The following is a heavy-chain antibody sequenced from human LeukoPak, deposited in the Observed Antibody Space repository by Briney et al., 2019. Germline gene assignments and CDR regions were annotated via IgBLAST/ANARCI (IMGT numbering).Heavy chain of an antibody. V-gene: IGHV3-23*01. Sequence: GGSLRLSCAASGFTFSSYAMTWVRQAPGKGLEWVSAISGSGGTTYYADSVRGRFTISRDNSKYTLYLQMNSLRAEDTALYYCAKGLINDWAALESWGQGTLVTVSS. CDR3: AKGLINDWAALES. J-gene: IGHJ4*02. CDR1: GFTFSSYA. CDR2: ISGSGGTT. D-gene: IGHD3-9*01.